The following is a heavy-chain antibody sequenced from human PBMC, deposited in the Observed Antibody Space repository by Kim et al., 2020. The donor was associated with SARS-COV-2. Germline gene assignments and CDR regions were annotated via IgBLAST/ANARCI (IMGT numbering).Heavy chain of an antibody. CDR3: TTYCTNGVCYTGIVDAFDI. Sequence: GGSLRLSCTASGFTFGDYAMSWVRQAPGKGLEWVGFIRSKAYGGTTEYAASVKGRFTISRDDSKSIAYLQMNSLKTEDTAVYYCTTYCTNGVCYTGIVDAFDIWGQGTMVTVSS. CDR2: IRSKAYGGTT. J-gene: IGHJ3*02. V-gene: IGHV3-49*04. D-gene: IGHD2-8*01. CDR1: GFTFGDYA.